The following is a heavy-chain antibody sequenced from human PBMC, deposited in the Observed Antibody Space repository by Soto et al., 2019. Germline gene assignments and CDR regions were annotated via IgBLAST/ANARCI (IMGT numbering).Heavy chain of an antibody. CDR3: ARDTGYTFGSLNY. Sequence: HVELVQSGADVKKPGASVTISCTASGYTFNDYALHWLRQAPGQRLEWMGWMNAGVGNTLYSQKFQGRITITRDTSASTAYMELNSLKSEDTAIYYCARDTGYTFGSLNYWVPGTLVTVSS. V-gene: IGHV1-3*01. J-gene: IGHJ4*02. CDR2: MNAGVGNT. D-gene: IGHD5-18*01. CDR1: GYTFNDYA.